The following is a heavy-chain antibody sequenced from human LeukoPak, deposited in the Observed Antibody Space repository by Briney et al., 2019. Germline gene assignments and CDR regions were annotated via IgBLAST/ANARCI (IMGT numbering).Heavy chain of an antibody. Sequence: PGGSLRLSCAASGFTFSSSWMGWVRQAPGKGVEWVANIKEDGSHYVDSVKGRFTISRDNAQNSLYLQMNSLRAEDTAVYHCARVRGYGWFDPWGQGTLVTVSS. V-gene: IGHV3-7*05. CDR3: ARVRGYGWFDP. CDR2: IKEDGS. J-gene: IGHJ5*02. CDR1: GFTFSSSW. D-gene: IGHD5-18*01.